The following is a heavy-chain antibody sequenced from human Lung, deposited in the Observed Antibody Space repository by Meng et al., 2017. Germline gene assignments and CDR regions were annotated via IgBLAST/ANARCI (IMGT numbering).Heavy chain of an antibody. V-gene: IGHV4-39*01. CDR3: ARRVHDGRHYHYFDY. J-gene: IGHJ4*02. D-gene: IGHD3-16*01. CDR1: GGSISSSSNY. Sequence: QRQLQESGPGLVKPSEALSLTCTVSGGSISSSSNYWDWIRQPPGKRLEWIGSIYYSGATYYNPSLKSRVTMSVDTSKNQFSLRLSSVTAADTAVFYCARRVHDGRHYHYFDYWGQGALVTVSS. CDR2: IYYSGAT.